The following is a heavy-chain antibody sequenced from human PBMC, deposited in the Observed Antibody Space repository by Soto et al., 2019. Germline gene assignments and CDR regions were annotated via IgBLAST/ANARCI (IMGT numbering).Heavy chain of an antibody. Sequence: GGSLRLSCAASGVTSSGYWMNWVRQAPGKGLEWVANINQDGSEKYYVDSVKGRFTISRGNANDSLYLQMNGLRAQDTDIYYCARDYSNPRGRFDPWGQGTLVTVLL. J-gene: IGHJ5*02. CDR2: INQDGSEK. V-gene: IGHV3-7*01. CDR3: ARDYSNPRGRFDP. CDR1: GVTSSGYW. D-gene: IGHD4-4*01.